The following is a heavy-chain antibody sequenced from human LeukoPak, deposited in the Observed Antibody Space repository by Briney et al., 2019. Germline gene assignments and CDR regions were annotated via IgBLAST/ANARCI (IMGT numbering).Heavy chain of an antibody. CDR3: ARGQVYSSSWGDYYYGMDV. J-gene: IGHJ6*02. V-gene: IGHV1-8*01. D-gene: IGHD6-13*01. CDR1: GYTFTSYD. Sequence: ASVKVSCEASGYTFTSYDINWVRQATGQGLEWMGWMNPNSGNTGYAQKFQGRVTMTRNTSIGTAYMELSSLRSEDTAVYYCARGQVYSSSWGDYYYGMDVWGQGTTVTVSS. CDR2: MNPNSGNT.